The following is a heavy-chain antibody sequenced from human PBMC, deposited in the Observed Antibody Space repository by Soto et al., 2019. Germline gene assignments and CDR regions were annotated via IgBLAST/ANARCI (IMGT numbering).Heavy chain of an antibody. CDR3: ARWSVLDY. Sequence: GGSLRLSCAASGFSSTSYALSWVRQAPGKGLEWVSTISGSDGKTYYAASVKGRFSISRDTSKTTLYLQMNSLRVEDTAVYYCARWSVLDYWGQGTRVTVSS. J-gene: IGHJ4*02. CDR2: ISGSDGKT. D-gene: IGHD1-26*01. V-gene: IGHV3-23*01. CDR1: GFSSTSYA.